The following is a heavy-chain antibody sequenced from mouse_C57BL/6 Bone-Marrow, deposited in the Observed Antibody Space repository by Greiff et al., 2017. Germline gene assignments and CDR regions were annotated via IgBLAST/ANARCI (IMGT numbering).Heavy chain of an antibody. CDR1: GYTFTSYW. D-gene: IGHD1-1*01. Sequence: VQLQQPGAELVKPGASVKLSCKASGYTFTSYWITWVKQRPGQGLEWIGDIYPGSGSTNYNEKFKSKATLTVDTSSSTAYMQLSSLTSEDSAVYYGARPRGCMTTVGAEGYYAMDYWGQGTSVTVSS. J-gene: IGHJ4*01. CDR3: ARPRGCMTTVGAEGYYAMDY. V-gene: IGHV1-55*01. CDR2: IYPGSGST.